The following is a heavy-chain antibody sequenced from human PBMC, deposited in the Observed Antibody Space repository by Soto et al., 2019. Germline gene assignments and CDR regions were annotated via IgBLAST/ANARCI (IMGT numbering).Heavy chain of an antibody. CDR1: GFTFSSYS. Sequence: EVHLVESGGGLVQPEGSLRLSCAASGFTFSSYSLNWVRQAPGKGLEWVSYITSSGTTVYYADSVRGRFTISRDNAKSSLYLQMNSLRDDDTAVYYCARGSSNWAYYFDFCGQGTLVTVSS. CDR2: ITSSGTTV. V-gene: IGHV3-48*02. CDR3: ARGSSNWAYYFDF. J-gene: IGHJ4*02. D-gene: IGHD6-13*01.